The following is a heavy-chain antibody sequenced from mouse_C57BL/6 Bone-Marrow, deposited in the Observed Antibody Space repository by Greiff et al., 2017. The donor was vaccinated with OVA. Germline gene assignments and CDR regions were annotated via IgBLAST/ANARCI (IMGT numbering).Heavy chain of an antibody. V-gene: IGHV1-50*01. J-gene: IGHJ3*01. D-gene: IGHD2-3*01. CDR3: ARECDVYPSWFAY. Sequence: QVQLQQPGAELVKPGASVKLSCKASGYTFTSYWMQWVKQRPGQGLEWIGEIDPSDSYTNYNQKFKGKATLTVDTSSSTAYMQLSSLTSEVSAVYYCARECDVYPSWFAYWGQGTLVTVSA. CDR1: GYTFTSYW. CDR2: IDPSDSYT.